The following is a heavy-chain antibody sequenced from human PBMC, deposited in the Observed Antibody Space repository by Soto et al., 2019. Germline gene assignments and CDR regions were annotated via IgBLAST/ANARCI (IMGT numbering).Heavy chain of an antibody. Sequence: GGSLRLSCAASGFTFSSYAMSWVRQAPGKGLEWVSAISGSGGSTYYTDSVKGRFTIAGDNSKNTLYLQMNSLRAEDTAVYYCAKDYQSLRVPIAVAAPRAVYWGQGTLVTVSS. J-gene: IGHJ4*02. V-gene: IGHV3-23*01. CDR2: ISGSGGST. CDR3: AKDYQSLRVPIAVAAPRAVY. CDR1: GFTFSSYA. D-gene: IGHD6-19*01.